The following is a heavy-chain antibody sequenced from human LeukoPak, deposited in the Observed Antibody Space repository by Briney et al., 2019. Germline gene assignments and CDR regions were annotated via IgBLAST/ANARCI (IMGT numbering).Heavy chain of an antibody. CDR2: ISGSGGST. CDR3: AKRHSSSWYCFDY. J-gene: IGHJ4*02. CDR1: GFTFSDYY. Sequence: GGSLRLSCAASGFTFSDYYMNWVRQAPGKGLEWVSAISGSGGSTYYADSVKGRFTISRDNSKNTLYLQMNSLRAEDTAVYYCAKRHSSSWYCFDYWGQGTLVTVSS. D-gene: IGHD6-13*01. V-gene: IGHV3-23*01.